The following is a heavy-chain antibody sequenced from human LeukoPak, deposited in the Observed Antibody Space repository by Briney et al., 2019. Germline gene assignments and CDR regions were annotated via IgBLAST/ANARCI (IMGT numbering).Heavy chain of an antibody. D-gene: IGHD5-18*01. Sequence: ASVKVSCKVCGYTLTELSMHWVRQAPGKGLEWMGGFDPDDGETIYAQKFQGRVTMTEDTSTDTAYMELSSLRSEDTAVYYCATAGPEIQLWLPFDLWGQGTLVTVSS. J-gene: IGHJ4*02. CDR3: ATAGPEIQLWLPFDL. CDR1: GYTLTELS. CDR2: FDPDDGET. V-gene: IGHV1-24*01.